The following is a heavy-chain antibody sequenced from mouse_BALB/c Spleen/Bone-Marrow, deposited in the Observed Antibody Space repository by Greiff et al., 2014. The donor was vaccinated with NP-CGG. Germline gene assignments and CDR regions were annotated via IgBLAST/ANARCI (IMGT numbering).Heavy chain of an antibody. D-gene: IGHD4-1*01. CDR2: IYPGDGDT. Sequence: QVQLQQSGAELARPGASVKLSCKASGYTFTSYWMQWVKQRPGQGLEWIGAIYPGDGDTRYTQKFKGKATLTADKSSSTAYMQLSSLASEDSAVCYCARMWDGYYAMDYWGQGTSVTASS. V-gene: IGHV1-87*01. CDR1: GYTFTSYW. CDR3: ARMWDGYYAMDY. J-gene: IGHJ4*01.